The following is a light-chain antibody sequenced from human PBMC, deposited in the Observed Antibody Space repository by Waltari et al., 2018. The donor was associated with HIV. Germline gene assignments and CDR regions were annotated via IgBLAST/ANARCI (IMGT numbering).Light chain of an antibody. CDR2: DVS. J-gene: IGLJ1*01. Sequence: QSALTQPASVSGSPGQSITISCTGTSSDVGGYNYVSWYQQHPGKAPKLMIYDVSNRSSGVSNLCSGSKSGNTASLTISGLQAEDEADYYCSSDTSSSTLCVFGTGTKVTVL. V-gene: IGLV2-14*01. CDR3: SSDTSSSTLCV. CDR1: SSDVGGYNY.